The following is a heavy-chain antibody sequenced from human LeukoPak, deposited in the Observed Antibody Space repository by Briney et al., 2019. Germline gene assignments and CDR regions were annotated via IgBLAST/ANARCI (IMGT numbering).Heavy chain of an antibody. Sequence: ASVKVSCKASGYTFTGYYMHWVRQAPGQGLEWMGWINPNSGGTNYAQKFQGRVTMTRDTSTSTAYMELSRLRSDDTAVYYCARGTPTFAVGIAAASDYWGQGTLVTVSS. D-gene: IGHD6-13*01. CDR3: ARGTPTFAVGIAAASDY. J-gene: IGHJ4*02. V-gene: IGHV1-2*02. CDR2: INPNSGGT. CDR1: GYTFTGYY.